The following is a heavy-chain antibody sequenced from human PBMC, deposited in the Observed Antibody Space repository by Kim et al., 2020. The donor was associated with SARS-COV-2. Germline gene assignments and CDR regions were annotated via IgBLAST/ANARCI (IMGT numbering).Heavy chain of an antibody. CDR2: ISSNGGST. J-gene: IGHJ2*01. D-gene: IGHD4-17*01. V-gene: IGHV3-64*01. CDR3: ARASYGDYAHYWHFDL. Sequence: GGSLRLSCAASGFTVRTYAMHWVRQAPGKGLEFVSAISSNGGSTYYANSVKGRFTISRDNSKNTLYLQMGSLRAEDMAVYYCARASYGDYAHYWHFDLWG. CDR1: GFTVRTYA.